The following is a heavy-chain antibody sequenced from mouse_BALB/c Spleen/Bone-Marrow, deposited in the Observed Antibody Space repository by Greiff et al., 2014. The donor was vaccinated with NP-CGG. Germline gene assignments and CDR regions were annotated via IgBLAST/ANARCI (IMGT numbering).Heavy chain of an antibody. CDR3: ARWLPLAY. D-gene: IGHD2-2*01. V-gene: IGHV14-3*02. J-gene: IGHJ3*01. CDR1: GFNIKDTY. CDR2: IDPANGNT. Sequence: VQPQQSGAELVKPGASVKLSCTASGFNIKDTYMHWVKQRPEQGLEWIGRIDPANGNTKYDPKFQGKATITADTSSNTAYLQLSSLTSEDTAVYYCARWLPLAYWGQGTLVTVSA.